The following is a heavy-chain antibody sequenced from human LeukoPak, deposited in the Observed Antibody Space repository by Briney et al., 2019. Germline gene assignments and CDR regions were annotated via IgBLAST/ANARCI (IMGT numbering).Heavy chain of an antibody. CDR1: VFTFSSYA. V-gene: IGHV3-23*01. CDR3: AKLEVNDFWSGYYEY. CDR2: ISGSGGST. J-gene: IGHJ4*02. D-gene: IGHD3-3*01. Sequence: GGSLRLSCAASVFTFSSYAMSWVRHAPAQGLGWVSVISGSGGSTSSADSVKGRFTISRDNTKNALYLKMTSLRADDTALYYCAKLEVNDFWSGYYEYWGQGTLVTVSS.